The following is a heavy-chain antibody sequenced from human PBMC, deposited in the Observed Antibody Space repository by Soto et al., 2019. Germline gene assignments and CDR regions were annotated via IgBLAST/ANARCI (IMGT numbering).Heavy chain of an antibody. CDR2: IYYSGST. D-gene: IGHD2-21*01. CDR1: GGSISSYY. V-gene: IGHV4-59*01. J-gene: IGHJ2*01. Sequence: QVQLQESGPGLVKPSETLSLTCTVSGGSISSYYWSWIRQPPGKGLEWIGYIYYSGSTNYNPSLKSRVTISVDTSKNQFSLKLSSVTAADTAVYYCARRVIRRYFDLWGRCTLVTVSS. CDR3: ARRVIRRYFDL.